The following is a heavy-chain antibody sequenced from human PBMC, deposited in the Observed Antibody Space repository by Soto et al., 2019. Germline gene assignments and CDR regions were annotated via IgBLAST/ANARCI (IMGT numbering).Heavy chain of an antibody. CDR1: GFTFSSYS. CDR3: ARDKGYYDSSGYYRTPADY. D-gene: IGHD3-22*01. J-gene: IGHJ4*02. CDR2: ISSSSSYI. V-gene: IGHV3-21*01. Sequence: GGSLSLSCAASGFTFSSYSMNWVRQAPGKGLEWVSSISSSSSYIYYADSVKGRFTISRDNAKNSLYLQMNSLRAEDTAVYYCARDKGYYDSSGYYRTPADYWGQGTLVTVS.